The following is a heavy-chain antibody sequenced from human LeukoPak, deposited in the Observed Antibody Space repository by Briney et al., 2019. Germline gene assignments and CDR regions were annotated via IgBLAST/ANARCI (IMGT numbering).Heavy chain of an antibody. CDR1: GFPFSSYW. CDR2: IKQDGSKK. CDR3: ARGFVAPGRFDP. V-gene: IGHV3-7*03. D-gene: IGHD2-21*01. Sequence: PGGSLRLSCVASGFPFSSYWMTWVRQAPGKGLEWVANIKQDGSKKSYVDSVKGRFTISRDNAKNSLYLQMNSLRAEDTAVYYCARGFVAPGRFDPWGQGTLVTVSS. J-gene: IGHJ5*02.